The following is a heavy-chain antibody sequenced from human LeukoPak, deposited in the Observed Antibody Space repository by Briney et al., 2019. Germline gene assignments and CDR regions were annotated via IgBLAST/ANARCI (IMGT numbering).Heavy chain of an antibody. CDR3: ARVENCSSTNCYPIYGMDV. CDR1: GFTFSSYS. D-gene: IGHD2-2*01. Sequence: GGSLRLSCAASGFTFSSYSMNWVRQAPGKGLGWVSSISSSSSYIYYADSVKGRFTISRDNAKNSLYLQMNSLRAEDTAVYYCARVENCSSTNCYPIYGMDVWGQGTTVTVSS. J-gene: IGHJ6*02. CDR2: ISSSSSYI. V-gene: IGHV3-21*01.